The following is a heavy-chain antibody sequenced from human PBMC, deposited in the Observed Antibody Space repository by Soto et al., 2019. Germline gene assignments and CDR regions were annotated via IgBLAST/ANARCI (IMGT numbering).Heavy chain of an antibody. CDR1: GYNFTTDW. Sequence: PGESLKISCQASGYNFTTDWIGWVRQMPGKGLEWMGIIYPDDSDARYSPSFEGQVTISADKSITTAHLQWSSLKASDTAMYYCARHVGGSGYYDMIDSWGQGTQVTVSS. D-gene: IGHD3-22*01. V-gene: IGHV5-51*01. CDR3: ARHVGGSGYYDMIDS. CDR2: IYPDDSDA. J-gene: IGHJ5*01.